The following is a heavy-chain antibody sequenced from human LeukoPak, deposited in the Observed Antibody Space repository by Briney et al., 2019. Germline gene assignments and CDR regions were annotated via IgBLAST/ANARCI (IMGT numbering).Heavy chain of an antibody. V-gene: IGHV3-23*01. CDR2: ISGSGGSGGRT. J-gene: IGHJ4*02. D-gene: IGHD5-24*01. Sequence: GGSLRLSCEASGYTFKGYGLTWVRQAPGKGLEWVSGISGSGGSGGRTYYADSVRGRFTISRDSSEKTLYLQMNSLRAEDTAVYYCAKDLLDLTDGYNPDYWGQGTLVTVSS. CDR1: GYTFKGYG. CDR3: AKDLLDLTDGYNPDY.